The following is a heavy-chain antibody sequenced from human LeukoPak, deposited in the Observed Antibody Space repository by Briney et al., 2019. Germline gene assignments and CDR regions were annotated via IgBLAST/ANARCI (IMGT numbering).Heavy chain of an antibody. CDR2: MNPNSDNT. V-gene: IGHV1-8*01. CDR3: ARARTPLIAAAGTHYYYGMDV. D-gene: IGHD6-13*01. Sequence: ASVKVSCKASGYSFTSYDINWVRQATGQGLEWMGWMNPNSDNTCNAHNFQGRAIMTRITSISTAYMELRSLGSDDTAVYYWARARTPLIAAAGTHYYYGMDVWGQGTTVTVSS. CDR1: GYSFTSYD. J-gene: IGHJ6*02.